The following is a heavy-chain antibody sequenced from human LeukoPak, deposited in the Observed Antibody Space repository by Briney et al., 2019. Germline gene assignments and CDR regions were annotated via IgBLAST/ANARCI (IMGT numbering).Heavy chain of an antibody. CDR3: ARGHSGDLYYFDY. Sequence: SETLSLTCTVSGGSISSYYWSWIRQPPGKGLEWIGYIYYSGSTNYNPSLKSRVTISVDTSKNQFSLKLSSVTAADTAVYFCARGHSGDLYYFDYWGQGTLVTISS. CDR1: GGSISSYY. V-gene: IGHV4-59*08. CDR2: IYYSGST. D-gene: IGHD5-12*01. J-gene: IGHJ4*02.